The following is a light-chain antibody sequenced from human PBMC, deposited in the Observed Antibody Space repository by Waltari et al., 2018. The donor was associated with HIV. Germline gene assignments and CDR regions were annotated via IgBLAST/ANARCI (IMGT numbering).Light chain of an antibody. Sequence: QSVLTHPPSVSAAPGQKVTISCSGSHSNIGNNFVSWYQHLPGTAPNLLIYENNRRPSRIPDRFSASKTGTSATLGITGLQTGDEAIYYCATWDNSLRAMFGGGTKLTVL. V-gene: IGLV1-51*01. CDR2: ENN. CDR1: HSNIGNNF. CDR3: ATWDNSLRAM. J-gene: IGLJ3*02.